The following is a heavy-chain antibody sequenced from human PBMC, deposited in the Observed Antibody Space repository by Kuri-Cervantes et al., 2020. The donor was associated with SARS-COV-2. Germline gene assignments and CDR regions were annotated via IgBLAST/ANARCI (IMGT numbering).Heavy chain of an antibody. D-gene: IGHD2-21*02. CDR3: ARSPGSIVVVTAPDY. V-gene: IGHV1-18*04. CDR1: GYTFTSYG. CDR2: ISAYNGNT. Sequence: ASVKVSCKASGYTFTSYGISWVRRAPGQGLEWMGWISAYNGNTNYAQKLQGRVTMTTDTSTSTAYMELRSLRSDDTAVYYCARSPGSIVVVTAPDYWGQGTLVTVSS. J-gene: IGHJ4*02.